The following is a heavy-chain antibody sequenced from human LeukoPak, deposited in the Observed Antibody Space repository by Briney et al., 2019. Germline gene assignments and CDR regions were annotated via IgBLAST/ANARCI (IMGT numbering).Heavy chain of an antibody. D-gene: IGHD2-21*02. J-gene: IGHJ4*02. CDR2: INQDGSKK. CDR1: RFTFSNYW. V-gene: IGHV3-7*01. CDR3: AKWGPHCVGDYCPALDS. Sequence: PGGSLRLSCVASRFTFSNYWMSWVRQAPGKGLEWVANINQDGSKKPYADSMKGRFTISRDNAKESLYFQLNSLRADDTAVYYCAKWGPHCVGDYCPALDSWGQGTLVTVSS.